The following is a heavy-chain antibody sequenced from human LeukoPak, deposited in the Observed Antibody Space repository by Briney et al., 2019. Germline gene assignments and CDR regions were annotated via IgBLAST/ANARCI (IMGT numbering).Heavy chain of an antibody. J-gene: IGHJ1*01. Sequence: GGSLRLSCAASGFTFSSYWMHWVRQAPGKGLVWVSRIKSDGSTNYADSVKGRFTISRDNAKNTVSLQMNSLRAEDTGVYYCARAPSEIGGYYPEYFRHWGQGTLVTISS. CDR1: GFTFSSYW. CDR2: IKSDGST. V-gene: IGHV3-74*01. CDR3: ARAPSEIGGYYPEYFRH. D-gene: IGHD3-22*01.